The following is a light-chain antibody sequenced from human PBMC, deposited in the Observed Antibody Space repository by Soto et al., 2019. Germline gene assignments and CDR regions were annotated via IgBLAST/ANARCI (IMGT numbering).Light chain of an antibody. Sequence: QSVLTQPPSVSGAPGQRVPISCTGSSSHIGAGYDVHWYQQLPGTAPKLLIYGNSNRPSGVPDRFSGSKSGTSASLAITGLQAEDEADYYCQSYDSSLSGLGVFGGGTKLTVL. V-gene: IGLV1-40*01. CDR2: GNS. CDR1: SSHIGAGYD. CDR3: QSYDSSLSGLGV. J-gene: IGLJ3*02.